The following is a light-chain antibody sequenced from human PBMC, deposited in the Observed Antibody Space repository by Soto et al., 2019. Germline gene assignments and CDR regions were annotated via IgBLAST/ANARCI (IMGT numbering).Light chain of an antibody. Sequence: DMVMTQSPLSLPVTPGEPASISCRSSQSLLNSNGNNYLDWYLLKPGQSPQLLIYLGSNRASGVPDRFSGSGSGTDFTLKISRVEAEDVGVYCCMQALQSPWTFGQGTKVEIK. V-gene: IGKV2-28*01. J-gene: IGKJ1*01. CDR1: QSLLNSNGNNY. CDR2: LGS. CDR3: MQALQSPWT.